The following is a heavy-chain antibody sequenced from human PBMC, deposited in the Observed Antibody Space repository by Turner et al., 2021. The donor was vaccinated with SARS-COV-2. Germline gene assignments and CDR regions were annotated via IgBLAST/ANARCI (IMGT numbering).Heavy chain of an antibody. CDR2: VSSGRSYI. Sequence: EVQLVESGGGLVKPGGSLRLPCAASGFTFSNYNMNWVRQAPGKGLEWVSSVSSGRSYIYYADSVKGRFTISRDNAKKSLFLQMNSLRAEDTAVYYCARQKPGFDSSGYYPDAFDIWGQGTMVTVSS. J-gene: IGHJ3*02. V-gene: IGHV3-21*03. CDR3: ARQKPGFDSSGYYPDAFDI. D-gene: IGHD3-22*01. CDR1: GFTFSNYN.